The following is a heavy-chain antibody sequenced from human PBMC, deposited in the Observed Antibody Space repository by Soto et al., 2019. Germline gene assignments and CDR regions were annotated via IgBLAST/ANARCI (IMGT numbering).Heavy chain of an antibody. CDR1: GYTFTSYD. V-gene: IGHV1-8*01. Sequence: ASVKVSCKASGYTFTSYDVNWVRQATGQGLEWMGWMNPNSGNTGYAQKFQGRVTMTRNTSINTAYMELSSLRSEDTAVYYCASCGSSWYLKHYFGYWGQGTLVTVSS. J-gene: IGHJ4*02. D-gene: IGHD6-13*01. CDR3: ASCGSSWYLKHYFGY. CDR2: MNPNSGNT.